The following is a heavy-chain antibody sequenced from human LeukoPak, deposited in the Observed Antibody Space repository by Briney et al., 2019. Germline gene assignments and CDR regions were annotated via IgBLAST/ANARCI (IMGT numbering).Heavy chain of an antibody. V-gene: IGHV4-39*07. D-gene: IGHD2-2*01. J-gene: IGHJ6*03. CDR3: AREYCSSTSCYVLYYYYYMDV. CDR2: IYYSGST. CDR1: GGSISSSSYY. Sequence: SETLSLTCTVSGGSISSSSYYWGWIRQPPGKGLEWIGSIYYSGSTYYNPSLKSRVTISVDTSKNQFSLKLSSVTAADTAVYYCAREYCSSTSCYVLYYYYYMDVWGKGTTVTVSS.